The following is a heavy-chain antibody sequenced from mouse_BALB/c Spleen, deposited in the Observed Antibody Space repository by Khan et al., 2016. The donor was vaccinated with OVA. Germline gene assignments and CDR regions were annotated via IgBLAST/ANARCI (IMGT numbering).Heavy chain of an antibody. J-gene: IGHJ4*01. D-gene: IGHD2-3*01. V-gene: IGHV2-6*02. Sequence: VELVESGPGLMAPSQSLSITCTVSGFSLTSYGVHWVRQPPGKGLEWLVVIWSDGSTNYNSVLKSRLSISKDNSKSQVFLKMNSLQTDDTAIYYCARWFDGYSSLYAMDYWGQGTSVTVSS. CDR3: ARWFDGYSSLYAMDY. CDR2: IWSDGST. CDR1: GFSLTSYG.